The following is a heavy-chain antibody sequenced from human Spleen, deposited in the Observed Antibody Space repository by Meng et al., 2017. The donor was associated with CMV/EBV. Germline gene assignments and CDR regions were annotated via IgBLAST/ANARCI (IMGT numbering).Heavy chain of an antibody. J-gene: IGHJ3*02. CDR1: GYTFIGYY. CDR3: ATSRGLSAFDI. CDR2: INPNTGGT. V-gene: IGHV1-2*02. D-gene: IGHD3-10*01. Sequence: ASVKVSCKASGYTFIGYYIHWVRQAPGQGLEWMGWINPNTGGTNYAQKFQGRVTPTRDTSITTAYMELSRLRSDDTAVYYCATSRGLSAFDIWGQGTMVTVSS.